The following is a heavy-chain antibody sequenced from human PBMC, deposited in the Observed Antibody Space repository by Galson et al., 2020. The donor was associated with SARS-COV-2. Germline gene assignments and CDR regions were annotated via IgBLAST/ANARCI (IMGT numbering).Heavy chain of an antibody. J-gene: IGHJ3*02. D-gene: IGHD3-22*01. CDR1: GFSLSNARMG. CDR3: ARMVHYYDSSGYPVAAAFDI. Sequence: SGPTLVKPTETLTLTCTVSGFSLSNARMGVSWIRQPPGKALEWLAHIFSNDEKSYSTSLKSRLTISKDTSKSQVVLTMTNMDPVDTATYYCARMVHYYDSSGYPVAAAFDIWGQGTMVTVSS. V-gene: IGHV2-26*01. CDR2: IFSNDEK.